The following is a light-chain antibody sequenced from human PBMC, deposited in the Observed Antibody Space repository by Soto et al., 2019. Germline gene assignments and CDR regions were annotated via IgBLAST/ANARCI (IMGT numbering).Light chain of an antibody. CDR3: QSYDSSLSGLV. V-gene: IGLV1-40*01. J-gene: IGLJ2*01. CDR1: SSNIGAGYD. Sequence: QLVLTQPPSVSGAPGQRVTISCTGSSSNIGAGYDVHWYQQLPGTAPKLLIYGNSNRPSGVPDRFSGSKSGTSASLAITGLQAEDEADYYCQSYDSSLSGLVFGGGPKVTVL. CDR2: GNS.